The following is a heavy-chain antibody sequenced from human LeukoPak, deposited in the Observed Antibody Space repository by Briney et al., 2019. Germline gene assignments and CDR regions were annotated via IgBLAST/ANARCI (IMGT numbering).Heavy chain of an antibody. D-gene: IGHD4-23*01. CDR3: ARDRLRWPKIDY. CDR2: IYYSVTT. V-gene: IGHV4-39*07. CDR1: GDSISSSSYY. Sequence: PSETLSLTCTVSGDSISSSSYYWGWLRQPPGTGLEWLGSIYYSVTTYYNPSLKSRVTISVYTSKNQFSLELSSVTAADTAVYYCARDRLRWPKIDYWGQGTLVTVSS. J-gene: IGHJ4*02.